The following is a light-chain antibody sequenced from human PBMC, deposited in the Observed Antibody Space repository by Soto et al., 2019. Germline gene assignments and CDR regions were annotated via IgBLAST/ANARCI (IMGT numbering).Light chain of an antibody. J-gene: IGKJ1*01. CDR2: GAS. V-gene: IGKV3-15*01. CDR1: QSVSSN. CDR3: QQYNNWPWT. Sequence: EIVMTQSPATLSVSPGERATLSCRASQSVSSNLAWYQQKPGQAPRLLIYGASTRATGIPARFSGSGSGTEFTLTISSLQSEDFAVYYCQQYNNWPWTFGQGNTVEIQ.